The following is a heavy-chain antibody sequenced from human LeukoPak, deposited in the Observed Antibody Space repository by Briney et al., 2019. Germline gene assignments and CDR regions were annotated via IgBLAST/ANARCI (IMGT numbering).Heavy chain of an antibody. D-gene: IGHD5-12*01. CDR3: ARTFSGYGSYYYYMDV. Sequence: SETLSLTCTVSGGSISSYYWSWIRQPPGKGLEWIAYISYGGSTNYNPSVKSRVTMSVDKSKNQFSLELGSVTAADTAVYYCARTFSGYGSYYYYMDVWGKGTTVTISS. V-gene: IGHV4-59*01. CDR1: GGSISSYY. CDR2: ISYGGST. J-gene: IGHJ6*03.